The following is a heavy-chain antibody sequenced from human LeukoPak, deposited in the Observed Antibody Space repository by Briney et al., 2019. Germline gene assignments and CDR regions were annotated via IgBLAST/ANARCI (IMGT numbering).Heavy chain of an antibody. J-gene: IGHJ6*03. Sequence: AGGSLRLSCAASGFTFSSYSMNWVRQAPGKGLEWVSSISSSSSYIDYADSVKGRFTISRDNAKNSLYLQMNSLRAEDTAVYYCTRVEETATTAAIIRKYSYYYYYMDVWGKGNTVTVSS. V-gene: IGHV3-21*01. D-gene: IGHD4-11*01. CDR1: GFTFSSYS. CDR3: TRVEETATTAAIIRKYSYYYYYMDV. CDR2: ISSSSSYI.